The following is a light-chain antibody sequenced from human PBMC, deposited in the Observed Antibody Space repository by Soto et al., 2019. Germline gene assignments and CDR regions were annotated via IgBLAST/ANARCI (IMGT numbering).Light chain of an antibody. J-gene: IGKJ1*01. CDR3: QHRSNWPRT. Sequence: EIVLTQSPATLSLSPGERATLSCRASQSVGTYLAWYQQKPGQAPRLLIYDAFNRATGIPARFSGSGSGTDFTLTISSLEPEDCAVYYCQHRSNWPRTFGQGTKVDIK. CDR2: DAF. V-gene: IGKV3-11*01. CDR1: QSVGTY.